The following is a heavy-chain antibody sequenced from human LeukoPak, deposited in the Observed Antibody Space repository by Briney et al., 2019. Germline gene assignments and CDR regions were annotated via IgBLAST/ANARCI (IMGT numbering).Heavy chain of an antibody. CDR2: VYYSGST. D-gene: IGHD3-22*01. J-gene: IGHJ4*02. CDR1: GGSISSSSYY. CDR3: ARIQLRRGYYDSSTTLDY. Sequence: PSETLSLTCTVSGGSISSSSYYWGWIRQPPGKGPEWIGSVYYSGSTYYNPSLKSRVTISVDTSKNQFSLKLSSVTAADTAVYYCARIQLRRGYYDSSTTLDYWGQGTLVTVSS. V-gene: IGHV4-39*07.